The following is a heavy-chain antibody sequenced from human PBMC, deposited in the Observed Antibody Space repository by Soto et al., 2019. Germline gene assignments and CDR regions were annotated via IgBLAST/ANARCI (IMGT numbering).Heavy chain of an antibody. V-gene: IGHV1-69*13. CDR1: GGTFSSYA. CDR3: ARGDCSGGSCYFKFDY. D-gene: IGHD2-15*01. J-gene: IGHJ4*02. CDR2: IIPIFGTA. Sequence: SVKVSCKASGGTFSSYAISWVRQSPGQGLEWMGGIIPIFGTANYAQKFQGRVTITADESTSTAYMELSSLRSEDTAVYYCARGDCSGGSCYFKFDYWGQGTLVTVSS.